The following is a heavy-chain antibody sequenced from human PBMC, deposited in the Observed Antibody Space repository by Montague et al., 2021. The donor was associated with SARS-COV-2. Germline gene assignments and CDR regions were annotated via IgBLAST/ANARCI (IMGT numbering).Heavy chain of an antibody. J-gene: IGHJ4*02. CDR3: ARGIAVAGLFDY. CDR1: GGSISSGSYY. D-gene: IGHD6-19*01. V-gene: IGHV4-61*02. CDR2: ISISGST. Sequence: TLSLTCTVSGGSISSGSYYWSWIRQPAGKGLGWIGRISISGSTNYNPSLKSRVTISVDTSKNQFSLRLSSVTAADTAVYYCARGIAVAGLFDYWGQGTLVTVSS.